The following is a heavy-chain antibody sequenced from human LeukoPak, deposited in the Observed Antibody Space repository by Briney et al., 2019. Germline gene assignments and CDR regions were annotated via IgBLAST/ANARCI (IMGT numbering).Heavy chain of an antibody. Sequence: GASVKVSCKASGYTFTSYYMHWVRQAPGQGLEWMGWISPYNGNTKYAQKLQGRVTMTTDTSTSTAYMELRSLRSDDTAMYYCAREPSESFIDFWGQGTLVTVSS. CDR3: AREPSESFIDF. CDR2: ISPYNGNT. V-gene: IGHV1-18*04. D-gene: IGHD1-26*01. J-gene: IGHJ4*02. CDR1: GYTFTSYY.